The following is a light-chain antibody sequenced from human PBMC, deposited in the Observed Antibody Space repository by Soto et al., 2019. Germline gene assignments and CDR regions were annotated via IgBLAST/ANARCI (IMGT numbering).Light chain of an antibody. Sequence: QSALTQPASVSGSPGQSITISCTGTSSDVGGSNYVSWYQQHPGKAPKLMIYEVSNRPSGVSNRVSGSKSGNTASLTISGLQAEDEADYDCSSYTSGSIDYVFGTGTKLTVL. CDR2: EVS. J-gene: IGLJ1*01. CDR1: SSDVGGSNY. CDR3: SSYTSGSIDYV. V-gene: IGLV2-14*01.